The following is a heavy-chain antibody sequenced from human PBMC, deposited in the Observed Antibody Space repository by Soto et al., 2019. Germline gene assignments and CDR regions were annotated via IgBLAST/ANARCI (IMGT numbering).Heavy chain of an antibody. D-gene: IGHD3-9*01. Sequence: PXGSLRLSCTASGFSFSVYGITWVRQVPGKGLEWVSSISSRGTYIYYADSVRGRFTISRDNAQNSLFLEMNSLRAEDTAVYYCARRYIESGNYYGMDVWGQGATVTVSS. J-gene: IGHJ6*02. CDR1: GFSFSVYG. CDR3: ARRYIESGNYYGMDV. V-gene: IGHV3-21*01. CDR2: ISSRGTYI.